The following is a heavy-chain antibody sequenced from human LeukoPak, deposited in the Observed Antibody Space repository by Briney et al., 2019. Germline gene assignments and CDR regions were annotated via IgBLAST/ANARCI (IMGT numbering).Heavy chain of an antibody. CDR1: GFTCSSYA. J-gene: IGHJ4*02. Sequence: GGSLRLSCAASGFTCSSYAMSWVRQAPGKGLEWVSAISGSGGSTYYADSVKGRFTISRDNSKNTLYLQMNSLRAEDTAVYYCALITMVRGVDYWGQGTLVTVSS. D-gene: IGHD3-10*01. CDR2: ISGSGGST. V-gene: IGHV3-23*01. CDR3: ALITMVRGVDY.